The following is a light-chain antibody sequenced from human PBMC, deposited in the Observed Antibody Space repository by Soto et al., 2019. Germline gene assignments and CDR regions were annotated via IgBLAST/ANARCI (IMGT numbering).Light chain of an antibody. CDR1: QSISSY. J-gene: IGKJ2*01. Sequence: DIQMTQSPSSLSASVGDRVTITCRASQSISSYLNWYQQKPGKAPKLLIYAASSLPSGVPSRFSGSGSGTYFTLTISSLQPEDFATYYCQQSYSIPHTFGQGTKLEIK. CDR3: QQSYSIPHT. V-gene: IGKV1-39*01. CDR2: AAS.